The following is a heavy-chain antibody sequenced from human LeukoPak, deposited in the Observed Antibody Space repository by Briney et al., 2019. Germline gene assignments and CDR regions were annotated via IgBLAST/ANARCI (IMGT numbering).Heavy chain of an antibody. V-gene: IGHV4-38-2*02. CDR2: IHHSGST. CDR1: GYSISSGYY. CDR3: ARDRRSTRPPSTFNWFDP. D-gene: IGHD1-1*01. Sequence: SETLSLTCAVSGYSISSGYYWGWIRQPPGKGLEWIGSIHHSGSTYYNPSLKSRVTISVDTSKNQFSLKLSSVTAADTAVYYCARDRRSTRPPSTFNWFDPWGQGTLVTVSS. J-gene: IGHJ5*02.